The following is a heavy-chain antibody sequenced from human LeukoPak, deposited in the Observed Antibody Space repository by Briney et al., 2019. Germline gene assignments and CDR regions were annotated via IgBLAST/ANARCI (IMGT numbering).Heavy chain of an antibody. CDR2: ISGSGGST. J-gene: IGHJ4*02. Sequence: GGSLRLSCAASGFTFSSYAMSWVRQAPGKGLEWVSAISGSGGSTYYADSVKGRFTISRDNSKNTLYLQMNSLRAEDTAVYYCAKDDRTYSSGWYYFDYWGQGTLVTVSS. V-gene: IGHV3-23*01. D-gene: IGHD6-19*01. CDR1: GFTFSSYA. CDR3: AKDDRTYSSGWYYFDY.